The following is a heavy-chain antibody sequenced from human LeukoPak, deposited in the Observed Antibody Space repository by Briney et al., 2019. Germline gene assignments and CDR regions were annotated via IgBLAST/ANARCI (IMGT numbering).Heavy chain of an antibody. CDR1: GYTFTGYY. J-gene: IGHJ3*02. CDR2: INPNSGGT. Sequence: GASVKVSCKASGYTFTGYYMHWVRQAPGQGLEWMGWINPNSGGTNYAQKFQGWVTMTRDTSISTAYMELSRLRSDDTAVYYCAREYCSSTSCYAVAFDIWGQGTMVTVPS. CDR3: AREYCSSTSCYAVAFDI. V-gene: IGHV1-2*04. D-gene: IGHD2-2*01.